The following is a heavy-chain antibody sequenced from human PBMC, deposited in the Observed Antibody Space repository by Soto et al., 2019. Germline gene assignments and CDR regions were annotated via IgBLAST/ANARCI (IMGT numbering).Heavy chain of an antibody. CDR2: ITGSGAST. J-gene: IGHJ4*02. Sequence: EVQVLESGGGLVQPGGSLRLSCAASGFTFSSYAMSWVRQAPGKGLEWVSFITGSGASTYYADSVKGRFTISRDNPKNALYLHMSSQRAEAAAVNYCAKANQDNGYSFGFGDSGGKGMLVTVSS. CDR3: AKANQDNGYSFGFGDS. D-gene: IGHD5-18*01. V-gene: IGHV3-23*01. CDR1: GFTFSSYA.